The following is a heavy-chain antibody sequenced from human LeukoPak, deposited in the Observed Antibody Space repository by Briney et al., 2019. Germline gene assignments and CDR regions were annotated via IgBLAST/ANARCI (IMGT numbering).Heavy chain of an antibody. CDR3: ARGGGYYAIDC. CDR1: GFIFNSNY. D-gene: IGHD1-26*01. Sequence: GGSRRLSCAASGFIFNSNYMNWVRQAPGKGLEWVSVLYSDDTTYYADSVKGRFTISRDNSKNTLYLQMNNLRAEDTAVCYCARGGGYYAIDCWGQGTLVTVSS. J-gene: IGHJ4*02. V-gene: IGHV3-53*01. CDR2: LYSDDTT.